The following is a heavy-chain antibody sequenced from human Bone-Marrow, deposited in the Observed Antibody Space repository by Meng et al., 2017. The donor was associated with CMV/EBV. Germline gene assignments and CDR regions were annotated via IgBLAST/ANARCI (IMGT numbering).Heavy chain of an antibody. Sequence: GSLRLSCTVSGGSISSSSYYWGWIRQPPGKGLEWIGSIYYSGSTYYNPSLKSRVTISVDKSKNQFSLKLSSVTAADTAVYYCARTRYCSSTSCGRDYYYGMDVWGQGTTVTVSS. J-gene: IGHJ6*02. CDR2: IYYSGST. D-gene: IGHD2-2*01. V-gene: IGHV4-39*07. CDR1: GGSISSSSYY. CDR3: ARTRYCSSTSCGRDYYYGMDV.